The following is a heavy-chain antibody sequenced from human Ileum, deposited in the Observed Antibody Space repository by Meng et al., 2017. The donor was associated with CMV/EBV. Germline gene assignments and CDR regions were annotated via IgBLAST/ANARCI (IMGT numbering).Heavy chain of an antibody. D-gene: IGHD3-3*01. CDR2: IKTDGSDK. J-gene: IGHJ4*02. CDR3: ARVGYDFWSGYYL. CDR1: GFTFRSYW. V-gene: IGHV3-7*01. Sequence: GESLKISCAASGFTFRSYWMSWVRQAPGKGLEWVANIKTDGSDKYFVDSVKGRFTISRDNAKNSLFLQMNSLRAEDTAVYYCARVGYDFWSGYYLWGQGTLVTVSS.